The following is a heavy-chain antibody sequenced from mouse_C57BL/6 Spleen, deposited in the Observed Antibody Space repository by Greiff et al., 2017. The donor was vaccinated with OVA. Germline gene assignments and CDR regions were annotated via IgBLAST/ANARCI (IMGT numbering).Heavy chain of an antibody. V-gene: IGHV5-9-1*02. CDR2: ISSGGDYI. Sequence: EVNVVESGEGLVKPGGSLKLSCAASGFTFSSYAMSWVRQTPEKRLEWVAYISSGGDYIYYADTVKGRFTISRDNARNTLYLQMSSLKSEDTAMYYCTRANYYGSDYFDYWGQGTTLTVSS. CDR3: TRANYYGSDYFDY. J-gene: IGHJ2*01. D-gene: IGHD1-1*01. CDR1: GFTFSSYA.